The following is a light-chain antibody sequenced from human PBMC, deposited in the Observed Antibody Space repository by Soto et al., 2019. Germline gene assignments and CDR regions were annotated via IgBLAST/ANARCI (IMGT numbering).Light chain of an antibody. V-gene: IGKV1-39*01. CDR2: SAI. Sequence: DIQMTQSPSSLSASVGDRVTISCRASQSVSKFLNWYQQKPGKAPKLLIYSAITLEIGVPSRFSGSGSGTDFTLTISSLQPEDFATYYCQQSYSTPLTFGGGTKVEIK. CDR1: QSVSKF. CDR3: QQSYSTPLT. J-gene: IGKJ4*01.